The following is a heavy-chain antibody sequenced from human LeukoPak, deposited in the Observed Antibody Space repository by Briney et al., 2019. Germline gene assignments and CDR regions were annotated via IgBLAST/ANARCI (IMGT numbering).Heavy chain of an antibody. V-gene: IGHV3-30*02. CDR2: IRYDGSNK. CDR3: AKDTRTYYFDY. Sequence: PAGSLRLACAAYGFSFSSYGMHWVRQAPGKWLGWVAFIRYDGSNKYYADSVKGPLTISRDNSKNTLYLQVNSLRTEQSVVYYCAKDTRTYYFDYSGEGTLVTVSS. D-gene: IGHD1-26*01. CDR1: GFSFSSYG. J-gene: IGHJ4*02.